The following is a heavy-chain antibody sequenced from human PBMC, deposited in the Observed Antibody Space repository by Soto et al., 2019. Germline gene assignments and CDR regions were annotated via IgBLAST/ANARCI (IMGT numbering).Heavy chain of an antibody. CDR2: IYYSGST. CDR1: GGSISSGGYY. J-gene: IGHJ4*02. Sequence: SETLSLTCTVSGGSISSGGYYWSWIRQHPGKGLEWIGYIYYSGSTYYNPSLKSRVTISVDTSKNQFSLKLSSVTAADTAVYYCARDPGLYGSGSYYASNYFDYWGQGTLVTVSS. CDR3: ARDPGLYGSGSYYASNYFDY. V-gene: IGHV4-31*03. D-gene: IGHD3-10*01.